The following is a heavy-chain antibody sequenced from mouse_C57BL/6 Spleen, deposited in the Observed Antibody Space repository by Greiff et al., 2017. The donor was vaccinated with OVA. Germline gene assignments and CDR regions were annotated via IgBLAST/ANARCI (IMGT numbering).Heavy chain of an antibody. CDR3: TPLDGGYFDV. J-gene: IGHJ1*03. CDR1: GFTFSNYW. CDR2: IRLKSDNYAT. V-gene: IGHV6-3*01. D-gene: IGHD1-1*02. Sequence: EVNVVESGGGLVQPGGSMKLSCVASGFTFSNYWMNWVRQSPEKGLEWVAQIRLKSDNYATHYAESVKGRFTISRDDSKSSVYLQMNNLRAEDTGIYYCTPLDGGYFDVWGTGTTVTVSS.